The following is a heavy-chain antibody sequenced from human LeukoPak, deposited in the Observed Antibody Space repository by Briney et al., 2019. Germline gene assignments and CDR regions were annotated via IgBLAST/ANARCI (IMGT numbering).Heavy chain of an antibody. CDR1: GFSFSSYE. CDR3: ARGEQLNYFAY. Sequence: GGSLRLSCAASGFSFSSYEMSWVRQAPGKGLEWVSYINRAGTNEEYADSVKGRFTISRDSAKNSLYLQMYSLRAEDAAVYYCARGEQLNYFAYWGQGTLVTVSS. V-gene: IGHV3-48*03. D-gene: IGHD1/OR15-1a*01. CDR2: INRAGTNE. J-gene: IGHJ4*02.